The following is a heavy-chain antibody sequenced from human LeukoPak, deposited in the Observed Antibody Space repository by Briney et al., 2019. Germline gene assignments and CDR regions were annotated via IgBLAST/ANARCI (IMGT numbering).Heavy chain of an antibody. CDR1: GFTLSSYA. J-gene: IGHJ4*02. CDR3: AVPGDPEPSVYYFDY. D-gene: IGHD3-10*01. Sequence: PGGSLRLSCAASGFTLSSYAMHWVRQAPGKGLEWVAVISYDGSNKYYADSVKGRFTISRDNSKNTLYLQMNSLRAEDTAVYYCAVPGDPEPSVYYFDYWGQGTLVTVSS. CDR2: ISYDGSNK. V-gene: IGHV3-30*01.